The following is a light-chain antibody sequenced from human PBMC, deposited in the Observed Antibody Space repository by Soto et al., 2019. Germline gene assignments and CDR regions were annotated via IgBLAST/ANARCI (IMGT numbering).Light chain of an antibody. CDR3: STYTTGRTLV. V-gene: IGLV2-14*01. CDR1: SSDVGDYKY. Sequence: QSALTQPASVSGSPGQSITISCTGTSSDVGDYKYVSWYQRHPGKAPKALIYEVSNRPSGVSNRFSGSKSGNTASLSISGLQAEDEADYYCSTYTTGRTLVFGPGTMVTVL. J-gene: IGLJ1*01. CDR2: EVS.